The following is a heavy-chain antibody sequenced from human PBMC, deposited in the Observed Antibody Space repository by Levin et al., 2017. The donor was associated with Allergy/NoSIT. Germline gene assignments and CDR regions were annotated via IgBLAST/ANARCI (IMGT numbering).Heavy chain of an antibody. CDR3: ARVFSYYYYMDV. V-gene: IGHV3-48*02. J-gene: IGHJ6*03. Sequence: SGGSLRLSFASSSFPFLLFLLPFFLPSPLKGLEWVSYISSTSSTIYYADSVKGRFTISRDNAKNSLYLQMNSLRDEDTAVYYCARVFSYYYYMDVWGKGTTVTVSS. CDR1: SFPFLLFL. CDR2: ISSTSSTI.